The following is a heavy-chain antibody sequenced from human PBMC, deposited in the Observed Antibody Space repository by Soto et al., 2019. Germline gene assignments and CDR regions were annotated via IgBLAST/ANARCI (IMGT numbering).Heavy chain of an antibody. J-gene: IGHJ4*02. CDR3: ARRHVSSIHFLRFDD. CDR1: GGTFDNYV. D-gene: IGHD3-3*02. V-gene: IGHV1-69*13. CDR2: IIPSSETT. Sequence: ASVKVSCKASGGTFDNYVLNWVRQAPGQGLEWVGGIIPSSETTNYAQKFQGRLTLIADANIVYMELSSLRSDDTAIYYCARRHVSSIHFLRFDDWGQGTLVTVSS.